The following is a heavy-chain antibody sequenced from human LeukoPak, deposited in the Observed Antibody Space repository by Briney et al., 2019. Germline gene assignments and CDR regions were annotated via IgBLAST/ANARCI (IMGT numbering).Heavy chain of an antibody. D-gene: IGHD3-3*01. CDR1: GYTFTSYG. V-gene: IGHV1-18*01. CDR3: ARITIFGVVIPYGFDY. J-gene: IGHJ4*02. Sequence: VASVTVSCKASGYTFTSYGVSWVRQAPGQGLEWMGWISAYNGNTNYAQKLQGRVTMTTDTSTSTAYMELRSLGSDDTAVYYCARITIFGVVIPYGFDYWGQGTLVTVSS. CDR2: ISAYNGNT.